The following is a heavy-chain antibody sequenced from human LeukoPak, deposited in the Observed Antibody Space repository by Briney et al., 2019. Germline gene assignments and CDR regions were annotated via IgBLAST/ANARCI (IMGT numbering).Heavy chain of an antibody. D-gene: IGHD2-2*01. CDR3: ARGVPAAFLRLYYFDY. CDR2: ISGSGGST. J-gene: IGHJ4*02. V-gene: IGHV3-23*01. Sequence: GGSLRLSCAASGFTFSSYAMSWVRQAPGKGLEWVSAISGSGGSTYYADSVKGRFTISRDNSKNTLYLQMNSLRAEDTAVYYCARGVPAAFLRLYYFDYWGQGTLVTVSS. CDR1: GFTFSSYA.